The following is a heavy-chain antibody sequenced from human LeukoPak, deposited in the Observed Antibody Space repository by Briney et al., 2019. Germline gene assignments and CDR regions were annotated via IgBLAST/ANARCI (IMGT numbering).Heavy chain of an antibody. CDR1: GFTVSSNY. CDR2: IYSGGST. Sequence: GGSLRLSCAASGFTVSSNYMSWVRQAPGKGLEWVSVIYSGGSTYYADSVKGRFTISRDNSKNTLYLQMNSLRAEDTAVYYCAKNPANFDWSSDYWGQGTLVTVSS. J-gene: IGHJ4*02. D-gene: IGHD3-9*01. V-gene: IGHV3-66*01. CDR3: AKNPANFDWSSDY.